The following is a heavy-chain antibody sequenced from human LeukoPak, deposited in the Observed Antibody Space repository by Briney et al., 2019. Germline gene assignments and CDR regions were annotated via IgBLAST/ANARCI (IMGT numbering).Heavy chain of an antibody. D-gene: IGHD6-13*01. V-gene: IGHV1-2*02. J-gene: IGHJ4*02. CDR2: INPNSGDT. CDR1: VYTFSVYY. CDR3: AKSAQYSSAWFTGSFDY. Sequence: ASVTVSFKASVYTFSVYYMHWVRQAPGQGLEWMGWINPNSGDTHYAQMFNGRVTMTRDTSINTAYMELRRVRSDDTAVYYCAKSAQYSSAWFTGSFDYWGQGTLVTVSS.